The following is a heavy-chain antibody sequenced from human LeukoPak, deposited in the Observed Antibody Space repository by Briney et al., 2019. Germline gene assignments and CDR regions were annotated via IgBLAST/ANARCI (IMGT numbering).Heavy chain of an antibody. CDR2: ISMNGVIT. V-gene: IGHV3-64D*06. D-gene: IGHD2-15*01. CDR3: VKGEYCSSTSCYGGYCSGGSCYPPPYYFDY. J-gene: IGHJ4*02. Sequence: GGSRRLSGSASGFTFSSYAMHWVRQAPGKGREYFSAISMNGVITYYADSVKGRFTISRDNSKNTLYLQMSSLRAEDTAVYYCVKGEYCSSTSCYGGYCSGGSCYPPPYYFDYWGQGTLVTVSS. CDR1: GFTFSSYA.